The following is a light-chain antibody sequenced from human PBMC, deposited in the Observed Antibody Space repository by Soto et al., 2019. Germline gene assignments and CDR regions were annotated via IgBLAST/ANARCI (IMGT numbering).Light chain of an antibody. CDR1: QSVSSNY. Sequence: ETVLTQSKGTLSLSPGERATLSCRASQSVSSNYLAWYQQKPGQAPRLLIYGASSRATGIPDRFSGSGSGTDFTLTISILEPEDFAVYYCQQYGNSPPETFGQGARPAIK. CDR2: GAS. CDR3: QQYGNSPPET. J-gene: IGKJ5*01. V-gene: IGKV3-20*01.